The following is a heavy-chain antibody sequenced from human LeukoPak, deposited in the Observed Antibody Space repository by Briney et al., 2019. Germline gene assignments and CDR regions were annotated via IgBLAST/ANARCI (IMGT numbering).Heavy chain of an antibody. Sequence: KIGESLKISCEGSGYSFTSYWIGWVRQMPGKGLEWMGIIYPGDSDTRCSPSFQGQVTISADKSISTAYLQWSSLKASDTAMYYCARLARDYYGSGSYYPGAPNWFDPWGQGTLVTVSS. CDR3: ARLARDYYGSGSYYPGAPNWFDP. D-gene: IGHD3-10*01. V-gene: IGHV5-51*01. CDR2: IYPGDSDT. J-gene: IGHJ5*02. CDR1: GYSFTSYW.